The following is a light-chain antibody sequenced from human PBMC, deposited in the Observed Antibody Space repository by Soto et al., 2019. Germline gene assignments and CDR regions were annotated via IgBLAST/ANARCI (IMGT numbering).Light chain of an antibody. CDR3: QTWGTGGVV. CDR1: SGHSSYA. Sequence: QLVLTQSPSASASLGASVKLTCTLSSGHSSYAIAWHQQQPEKGPRYLMKLNSDGSHSKGDGIPDRFSGSSSGAERYLTISSRQSEDEADYYCQTWGTGGVVFGGGTQVTVL. V-gene: IGLV4-69*01. J-gene: IGLJ2*01. CDR2: LNSDGSH.